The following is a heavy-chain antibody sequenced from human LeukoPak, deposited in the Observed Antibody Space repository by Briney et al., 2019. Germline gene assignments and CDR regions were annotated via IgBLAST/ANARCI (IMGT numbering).Heavy chain of an antibody. CDR3: AKSEAEGILWWFLDY. D-gene: IGHD2-21*01. CDR1: GFTFSDYW. Sequence: GGSLRLSCATFGFTFSDYWISWVRQAPGKGLEWVANVKQDGSEKFYVDSVKGRFTLSRDNSKNTLYLQMNSLRAEDTAVYYCAKSEAEGILWWFLDYWGQGTLVTVSS. V-gene: IGHV3-7*03. J-gene: IGHJ4*02. CDR2: VKQDGSEK.